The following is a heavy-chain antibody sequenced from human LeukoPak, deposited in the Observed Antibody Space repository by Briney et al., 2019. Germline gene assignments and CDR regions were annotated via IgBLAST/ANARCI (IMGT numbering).Heavy chain of an antibody. CDR3: ARLVATSRFDP. CDR1: GGSISSSSYY. CDR2: IYYSGST. D-gene: IGHD5-12*01. J-gene: IGHJ5*02. Sequence: PSETLSLTCTVSGGSISSSSYYWGWIRQPPGKGLEWIGSIYYSGSTYYNPSLKSRVTISVDTSKNQFSLKLSSVTASDTAMYYCARLVATSRFDPWGQGTLVTVSS. V-gene: IGHV4-39*01.